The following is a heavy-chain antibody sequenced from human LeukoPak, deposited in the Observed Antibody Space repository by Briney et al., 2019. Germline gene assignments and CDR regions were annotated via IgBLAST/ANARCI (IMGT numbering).Heavy chain of an antibody. D-gene: IGHD3-9*01. CDR1: GFTFSSYW. CDR3: AREGADILTGYPAYVEVDY. V-gene: IGHV3-74*01. J-gene: IGHJ4*02. Sequence: GGSLRLSCAASGFTFSSYWMHWVRQAPGKGLVWVSRINSDGSSTIYADSVKGRFTISRDNAKNTLYLQMNSLRAEDTAVYYCAREGADILTGYPAYVEVDYWGQGTLVTVSS. CDR2: INSDGSST.